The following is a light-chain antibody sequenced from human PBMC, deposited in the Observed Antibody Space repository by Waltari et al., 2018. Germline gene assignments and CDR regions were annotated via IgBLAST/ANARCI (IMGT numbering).Light chain of an antibody. CDR3: SSFTSINTLI. CDR2: DVN. CDR1: SSDLGGYNY. Sequence: QSALTQPASVSGSPGQSITISCTGTSSDLGGYNYVFWYQQHPGEVPKLMIYDVNKRPSGVSSRFSASKSGNTASLTISGLQAEDEADYYCSSFTSINTLIFGGGTKLTVL. J-gene: IGLJ2*01. V-gene: IGLV2-14*01.